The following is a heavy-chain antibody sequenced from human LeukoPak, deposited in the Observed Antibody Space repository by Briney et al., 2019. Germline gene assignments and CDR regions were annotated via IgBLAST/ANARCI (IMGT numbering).Heavy chain of an antibody. CDR3: ARTSITTMGYYYYGMDV. CDR2: ISSNGGST. Sequence: GGSLRLSCAASGFTFSNYAMIWVRQAPGKGLGYVSAISSNGGSTDYANSVKGRFTISRDNSKNTLDLQMGSLRVEDMAVYYCARTSITTMGYYYYGMDVWGQGTTVTVS. CDR1: GFTFSNYA. D-gene: IGHD1-1*01. J-gene: IGHJ6*02. V-gene: IGHV3-64*01.